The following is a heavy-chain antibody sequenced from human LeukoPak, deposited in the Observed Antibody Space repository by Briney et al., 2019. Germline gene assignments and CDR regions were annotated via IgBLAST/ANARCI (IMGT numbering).Heavy chain of an antibody. V-gene: IGHV4-61*02. CDR3: ARYCGCTNCYVDAFDI. CDR1: GGSISSGSYY. J-gene: IGHJ3*02. D-gene: IGHD2-2*01. Sequence: SETLSLTCTVSGGSISSGSYYWSWIRQPAGKGLEWIGRIHTSGSTNYNPSLKSRVTMSVDTSKNQFSLKLSSVTAADTAVYYCARYCGCTNCYVDAFDIWGQGTVVTVSS. CDR2: IHTSGST.